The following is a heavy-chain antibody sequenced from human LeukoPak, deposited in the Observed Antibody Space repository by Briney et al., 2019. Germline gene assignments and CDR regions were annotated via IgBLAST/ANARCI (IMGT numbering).Heavy chain of an antibody. D-gene: IGHD5-12*01. CDR3: TRSVRRGSIDY. CDR2: MNPNSGKT. CDR1: GYTFTSYD. J-gene: IGHJ4*02. V-gene: IGHV1-8*01. Sequence: ASVRVSCTSSGYTFTSYDINWVRQATGQGLEWMGWMNPNSGKTGYAQKFQGRVTMTRSTSISTAYMELSSLRSEDTAVYYCTRSVRRGSIDYWGPGTLATVSS.